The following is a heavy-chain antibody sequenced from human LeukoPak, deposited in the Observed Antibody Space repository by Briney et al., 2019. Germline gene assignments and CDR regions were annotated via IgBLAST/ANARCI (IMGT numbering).Heavy chain of an antibody. CDR1: GFTFSSYA. J-gene: IGHJ4*02. CDR2: ISYDGSNK. Sequence: GRSLRLSCAASGFTFSSYAMHWVRQAPGKGLEWVAVISYDGSNKYYADSVKGRFTISRDNSKNTLYLQMNSLRAEDTAVYYCAKDLYNWGFDYWGQGTLVTVPS. D-gene: IGHD1-1*01. CDR3: AKDLYNWGFDY. V-gene: IGHV3-30*04.